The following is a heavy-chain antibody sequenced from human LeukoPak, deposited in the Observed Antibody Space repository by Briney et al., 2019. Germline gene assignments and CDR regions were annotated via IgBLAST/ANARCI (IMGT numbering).Heavy chain of an antibody. CDR1: GGSISSYY. D-gene: IGHD6-19*01. J-gene: IGHJ4*02. Sequence: SETLSLTCTVSGGSISSYYWSWIRQPPGKGLEWIGYIFYSGSTSYNPSLKGRVTISVDTSKNQFSLKLSSVTAADTAVYYCARRITSSGWYRDDYWGQGTLVTVSS. CDR2: IFYSGST. V-gene: IGHV4-59*08. CDR3: ARRITSSGWYRDDY.